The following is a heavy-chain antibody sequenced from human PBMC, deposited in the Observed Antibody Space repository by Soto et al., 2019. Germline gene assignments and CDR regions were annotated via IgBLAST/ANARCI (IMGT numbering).Heavy chain of an antibody. CDR2: IIPIFGTA. D-gene: IGHD1-1*01. CDR3: AREPTGTTYNWFDP. Sequence: GASVKVSCKASGGTFSSYAISWVRQAPGQGLEWMGGIIPIFGTANYAQKFQGRVTINADDSTSTAYMELSSLSSEDTAVYYWAREPTGTTYNWFDPWGQGTLVTVS. J-gene: IGHJ5*02. CDR1: GGTFSSYA. V-gene: IGHV1-69*13.